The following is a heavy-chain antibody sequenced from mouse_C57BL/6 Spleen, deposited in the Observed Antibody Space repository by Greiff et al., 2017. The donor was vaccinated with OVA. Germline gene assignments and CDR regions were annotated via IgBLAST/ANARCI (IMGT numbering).Heavy chain of an antibody. V-gene: IGHV5-4*01. CDR1: GFTFSSYA. Sequence: EVQRVESGGGLVKPGGSLKLSCAASGFTFSSYAMSWVRQTPEKRLEWVATISDGGSYTYYPDNVKGRFTISRDNAKNNLYLQMSHLKSEDTAMYYCARAGSSKFAYWGQGTLVTVSA. D-gene: IGHD1-1*01. CDR3: ARAGSSKFAY. J-gene: IGHJ3*01. CDR2: ISDGGSYT.